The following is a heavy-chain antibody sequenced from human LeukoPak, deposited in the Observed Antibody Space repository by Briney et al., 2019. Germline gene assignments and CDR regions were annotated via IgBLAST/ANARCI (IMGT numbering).Heavy chain of an antibody. D-gene: IGHD3-9*01. J-gene: IGHJ4*02. CDR2: ISSSSSYI. Sequence: PGGSLRLSCAASGFTFSSYSMSWVRQAPGKGLEWVSSISSSSSYIYYADSVKGRFTISRDNAKNSLYLQMNSLRAEDTAVYYCARDGAPYYDILTGYQPFDYWGQGTLVTVSS. CDR3: ARDGAPYYDILTGYQPFDY. CDR1: GFTFSSYS. V-gene: IGHV3-21*01.